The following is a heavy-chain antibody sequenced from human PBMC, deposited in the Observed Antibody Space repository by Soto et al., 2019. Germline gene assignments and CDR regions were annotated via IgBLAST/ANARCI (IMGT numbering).Heavy chain of an antibody. Sequence: QVQLVESGGGLVKPGGSLRLSCAVSGFTFSDYYMSWIRQAPGKGLEWFSYISSSDTIYYADSVKGRFTISRDNAKNSLYLQMNSLRAEDTAVYYCARDGGIGGSYFDLWGRGTLVTVSS. V-gene: IGHV3-11*01. CDR3: ARDGGIGGSYFDL. CDR1: GFTFSDYY. CDR2: ISSSDTI. J-gene: IGHJ2*01. D-gene: IGHD6-13*01.